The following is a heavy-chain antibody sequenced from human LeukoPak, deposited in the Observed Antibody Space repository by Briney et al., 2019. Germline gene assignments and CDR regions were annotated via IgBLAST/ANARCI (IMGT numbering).Heavy chain of an antibody. CDR2: ISGSGDST. V-gene: IGHV3-23*01. Sequence: PGGSLRLSCAASGFTFSNAWMSWVRQAPGKGLEWVSAISGSGDSTYYADSVKGRFTISRDNSKNTLYLQMNSLRADDTAVYYCAKDRSGSNYGFAYWYFDLWGRGTLVTVSS. J-gene: IGHJ2*01. CDR3: AKDRSGSNYGFAYWYFDL. CDR1: GFTFSNAW. D-gene: IGHD5-18*01.